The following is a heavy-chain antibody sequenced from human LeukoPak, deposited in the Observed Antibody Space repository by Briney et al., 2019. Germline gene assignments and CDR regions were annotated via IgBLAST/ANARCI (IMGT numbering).Heavy chain of an antibody. J-gene: IGHJ4*02. D-gene: IGHD6-13*01. CDR2: IKADGSEE. CDR3: ARNTLSAAGDY. Sequence: PGGSLRLSCAASGFTFGSNWMTWVRQAPGRGLEWVANIKADGSEESYADSVKGRFTISRDNAKNLVFLQMSSLRTEDTAVYYCARNTLSAAGDYWGQGTLVSVSS. CDR1: GFTFGSNW. V-gene: IGHV3-7*01.